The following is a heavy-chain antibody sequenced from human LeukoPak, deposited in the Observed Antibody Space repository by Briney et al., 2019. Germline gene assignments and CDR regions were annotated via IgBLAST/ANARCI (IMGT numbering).Heavy chain of an antibody. CDR2: IYYSGST. J-gene: IGHJ4*02. CDR3: ARTGSTVTMLYPFDH. CDR1: GGSISSSSHY. V-gene: IGHV4-61*05. D-gene: IGHD4-17*01. Sequence: SETLSLTCTVPGGSISSSSHYWGWIRQPPGKGLEWIAYIYYSGSTNYNPSLKSRVSISVDTSKNQFSLKLSSVAAADTAVYYCARTGSTVTMLYPFDHWGQGTLVTVSS.